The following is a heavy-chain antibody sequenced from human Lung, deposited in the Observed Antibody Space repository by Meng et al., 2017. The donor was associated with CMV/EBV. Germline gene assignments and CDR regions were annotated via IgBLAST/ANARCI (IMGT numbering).Heavy chain of an antibody. V-gene: IGHV3-7*01. CDR3: ARLPVGTTFFMQEYYFDY. Sequence: GGSLRLXCAASGFTFRTSWMSWVRQAPGRGLEGVANIKHDGSEEYYVDSLTGRFTISRDNAKNSLYLQMNSLRADDTAMYYWARLPVGTTFFMQEYYFDYWGQGTXVTVSS. J-gene: IGHJ4*02. CDR2: IKHDGSEE. D-gene: IGHD2/OR15-2a*01. CDR1: GFTFRTSW.